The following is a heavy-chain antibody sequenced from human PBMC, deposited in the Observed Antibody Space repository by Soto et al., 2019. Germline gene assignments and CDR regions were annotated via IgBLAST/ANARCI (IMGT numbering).Heavy chain of an antibody. CDR3: GVVPAATFYYYYGMDV. J-gene: IGHJ6*02. V-gene: IGHV3-30-3*01. Sequence: GGSLRLSCAASGFTFSSYAMHWVRQAPGKGLEWVAVISYDGSNKYYADSVKGRFTIPRDNSKNTLYLQMNSLRAEDTAVYYCGVVPAATFYYYYGMDVWGQGTTVTVSS. CDR2: ISYDGSNK. CDR1: GFTFSSYA. D-gene: IGHD2-2*01.